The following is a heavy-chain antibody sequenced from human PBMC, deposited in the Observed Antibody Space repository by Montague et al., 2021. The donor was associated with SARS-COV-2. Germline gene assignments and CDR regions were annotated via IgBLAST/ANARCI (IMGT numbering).Heavy chain of an antibody. Sequence: SLRLSCAASTFTVSSNYMSWVRQAPGKGLEWVSVIYKDGTTYYADSVKGRFIISRHNSKNTLFLQMNSLTAEDTAMYYCARTKDDYCDSSGPLDYWGQGTLVTVSS. CDR3: ARTKDDYCDSSGPLDY. J-gene: IGHJ4*02. V-gene: IGHV3-53*04. D-gene: IGHD3-22*01. CDR1: TFTVSSNY. CDR2: IYKDGTT.